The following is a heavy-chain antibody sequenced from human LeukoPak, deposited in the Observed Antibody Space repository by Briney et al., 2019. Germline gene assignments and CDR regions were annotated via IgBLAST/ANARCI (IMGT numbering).Heavy chain of an antibody. D-gene: IGHD5-24*01. V-gene: IGHV3-48*03. J-gene: IGHJ5*02. CDR1: GFSINSYE. Sequence: GGSPRLSCVASGFSINSYEMNWVRQAPGKGLEWVSYISNSGSTIYYADSVKGRFTISRDNANNSMYLQMSSLRAEDTAIYYCTKTGDGYNSVFALGLDPWGQGTLVTVSS. CDR2: ISNSGSTI. CDR3: TKTGDGYNSVFALGLDP.